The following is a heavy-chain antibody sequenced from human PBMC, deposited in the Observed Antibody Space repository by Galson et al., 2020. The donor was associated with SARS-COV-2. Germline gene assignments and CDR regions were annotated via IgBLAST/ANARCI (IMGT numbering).Heavy chain of an antibody. V-gene: IGHV3-64D*06. J-gene: IGHJ4*02. Sequence: GGSLRLSCSASGFIFSDYAMHWVRQAPGKGLEYVSAISSNGGTSFYADSVNGRFTMSRDNSKNMFYLQMTGLRVEDTAFYYCLAYSSTRHNYWGQGTLVTVSS. D-gene: IGHD6-19*01. CDR1: GFIFSDYA. CDR3: LAYSSTRHNY. CDR2: ISSNGGTS.